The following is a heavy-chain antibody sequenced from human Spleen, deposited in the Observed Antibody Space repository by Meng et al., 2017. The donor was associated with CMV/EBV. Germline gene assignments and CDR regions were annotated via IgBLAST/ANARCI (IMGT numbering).Heavy chain of an antibody. CDR3: ARAGRYCSGGTCFNYFDY. CDR2: IFPIFVPA. CDR1: TFSSYA. V-gene: IGHV1-69*05. J-gene: IGHJ4*02. Sequence: TFSSYAFSWVRQAPGQGLEWMGGIFPIFVPATYAQNFQGRVTITTDESTSTAYMELSSLRSEDTALYYCARAGRYCSGGTCFNYFDYWGQGTLVTVSS. D-gene: IGHD2-15*01.